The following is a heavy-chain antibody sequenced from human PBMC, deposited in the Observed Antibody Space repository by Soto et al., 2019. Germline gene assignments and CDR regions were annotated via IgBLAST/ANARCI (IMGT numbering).Heavy chain of an antibody. D-gene: IGHD3-3*01. CDR1: GFTFSSYW. CDR2: IKQDGSEK. CDR3: AREGLRFLEWLLYSGAFDY. Sequence: EVQLVESGGGLVQPGGSLRLSYAASGFTFSSYWMSWVRQAPGKGLEWVANIKQDGSEKYYVDSVKGRFTISRDNAKNSLYLQMNSLRAEDTAVYYCAREGLRFLEWLLYSGAFDYWGQGTLVTVSS. V-gene: IGHV3-7*01. J-gene: IGHJ4*02.